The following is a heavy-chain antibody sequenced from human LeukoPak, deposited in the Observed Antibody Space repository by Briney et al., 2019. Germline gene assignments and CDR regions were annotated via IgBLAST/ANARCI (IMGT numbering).Heavy chain of an antibody. CDR2: ISYDGSNK. CDR1: GFTFSSYG. CDR3: ARDGTFYFDRNSHRRDPPLPYYFDS. J-gene: IGHJ4*02. Sequence: GGSLRLSCAASGFTFSSYGMHWVRQAPGKGLEWVAVISYDGSNKYYADSVKGRFTISRDNSKNTLYLQMNSLRAEDTAVYYCARDGTFYFDRNSHRRDPPLPYYFDSWGQGTLVTVSS. V-gene: IGHV3-30*03. D-gene: IGHD3-22*01.